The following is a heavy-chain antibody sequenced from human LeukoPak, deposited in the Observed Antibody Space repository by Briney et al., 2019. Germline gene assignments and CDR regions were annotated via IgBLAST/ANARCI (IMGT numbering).Heavy chain of an antibody. Sequence: PVGSLRLSCAASGFTFSTYWMHWVRQAPGKGLVWLSCINSDGSSATYADSVKGRFTISRDNAKNTLYLQMNSLRAEDTAVYYCARAPDKIGYCSGTTCPSWGQGTLVTVSS. D-gene: IGHD2-2*01. V-gene: IGHV3-74*01. J-gene: IGHJ4*02. CDR2: INSDGSSA. CDR1: GFTFSTYW. CDR3: ARAPDKIGYCSGTTCPS.